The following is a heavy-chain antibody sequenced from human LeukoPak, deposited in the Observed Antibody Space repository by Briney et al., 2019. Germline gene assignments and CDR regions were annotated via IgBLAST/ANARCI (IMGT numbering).Heavy chain of an antibody. CDR3: ARDRGYDFWSGYQTFYYYYYGMDV. CDR1: GFTFSSYS. CDR2: ISSSSSYI. V-gene: IGHV3-21*01. D-gene: IGHD3-3*01. Sequence: GGSLRLSCAASGFTFSSYSMNWVRQAPGKGLEWVSSISSSSSYIYYADSVKGRFTISRDNAKNSLYLQMNSLRAEDTAVYYCARDRGYDFWSGYQTFYYYYYGMDVWGQGTTVTVSS. J-gene: IGHJ6*02.